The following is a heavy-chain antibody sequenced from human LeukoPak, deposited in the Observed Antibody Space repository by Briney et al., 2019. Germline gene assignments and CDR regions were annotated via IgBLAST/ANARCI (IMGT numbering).Heavy chain of an antibody. CDR3: SRSAYYDGSGNYYDY. CDR1: GFTFSSYW. CDR2: ISDDGSTT. J-gene: IGHJ4*02. Sequence: GGSLRLSWAASGFTFSSYWMHWVRQAPGKGLVWVSRISDDGSTTTYADSVKGRFTISRDNAKNTLYLQMNGLRAEDTAVYYCSRSAYYDGSGNYYDYWGQGTLVTVSS. V-gene: IGHV3-74*01. D-gene: IGHD3-22*01.